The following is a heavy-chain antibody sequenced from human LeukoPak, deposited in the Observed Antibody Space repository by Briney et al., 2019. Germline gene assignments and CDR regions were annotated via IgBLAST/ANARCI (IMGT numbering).Heavy chain of an antibody. J-gene: IGHJ3*02. Sequence: GGSLRLSCAASGFTFSRYSMNWVRQAPGKGLEWVSAISGSGGSTYYADSVKGRLTISRDNSKNTLYLQMNSLRAGDTAVYYCAKDRSMIPPGAFDIWGQGTMVTVSS. CDR3: AKDRSMIPPGAFDI. V-gene: IGHV3-23*01. D-gene: IGHD3-22*01. CDR2: ISGSGGST. CDR1: GFTFSRYS.